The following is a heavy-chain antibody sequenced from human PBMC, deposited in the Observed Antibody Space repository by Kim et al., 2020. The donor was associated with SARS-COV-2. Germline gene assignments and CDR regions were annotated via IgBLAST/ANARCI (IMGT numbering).Heavy chain of an antibody. CDR3: ARDERGEYSGYDPNYFDY. J-gene: IGHJ4*02. CDR2: IIPIFGTA. V-gene: IGHV1-69*13. Sequence: SVKVSCKASGGTFSSYAISWVRQAPGQGLEWMGGIIPIFGTANYAQKFQGRVTITADESTSTAYMELSSLRSEDTAVYYCARDERGEYSGYDPNYFDYWGQGTLVTVSS. D-gene: IGHD5-12*01. CDR1: GGTFSSYA.